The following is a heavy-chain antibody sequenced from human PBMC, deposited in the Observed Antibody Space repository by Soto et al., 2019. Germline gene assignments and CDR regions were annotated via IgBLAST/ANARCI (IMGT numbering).Heavy chain of an antibody. CDR2: ISYDGSNK. D-gene: IGHD1-26*01. J-gene: IGHJ4*02. Sequence: PGGSLRLSCAASGFTFSSYGMHWVRQAPGKGLEWVAVISYDGSNKYYADSVKGRFTISRDNSKNTLYLQMNSLRAEDTAVYYCAKARIVGAITGYFDYWGQGTLVTVSS. CDR3: AKARIVGAITGYFDY. V-gene: IGHV3-30*18. CDR1: GFTFSSYG.